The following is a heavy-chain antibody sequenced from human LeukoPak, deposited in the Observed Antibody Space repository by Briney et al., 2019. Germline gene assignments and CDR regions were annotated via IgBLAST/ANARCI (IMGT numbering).Heavy chain of an antibody. V-gene: IGHV4-30-2*01. CDR1: GGSISSGGYY. Sequence: SETLSLTCTVSGGSISSGGYYWSWIRQPPGKGLEWIGYIYHSGSTYYNPSLKSRVTISVDRSKNQFSLKLSSVTAADTAVYYCVRGEYYYDYWGQGTLITVSS. J-gene: IGHJ4*02. CDR3: VRGEYYYDY. CDR2: IYHSGST. D-gene: IGHD2/OR15-2a*01.